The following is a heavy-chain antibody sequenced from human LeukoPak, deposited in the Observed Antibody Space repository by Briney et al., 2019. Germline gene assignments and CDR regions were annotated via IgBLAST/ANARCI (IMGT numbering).Heavy chain of an antibody. V-gene: IGHV3-23*01. CDR2: ISGSGGST. D-gene: IGHD1-14*01. Sequence: GGSLRLSCAASGFTFSSYAMSWVRQAPGKGLEWVSAISGSGGSTYYADSVKGRLTTSRDNSKNTLYLQMNSLRAEDTAVYYCAKNGEPYYYMDVWGKGTTVTVSS. J-gene: IGHJ6*03. CDR3: AKNGEPYYYMDV. CDR1: GFTFSSYA.